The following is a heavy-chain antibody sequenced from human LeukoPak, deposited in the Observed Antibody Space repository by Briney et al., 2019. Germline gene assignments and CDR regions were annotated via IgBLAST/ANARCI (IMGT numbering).Heavy chain of an antibody. J-gene: IGHJ4*02. D-gene: IGHD1-26*01. CDR3: ASGRVGATDY. V-gene: IGHV4-39*01. CDR1: GGFISSSSYY. CDR2: IYYSGST. Sequence: SETLSLTCTVSGGFISSSSYYWGWIRQPPGKGLEWIGSIYYSGSTYYNPSLKSRVTISVDTSKNQFSLKLSSVTAADSAVYYCASGRVGATDYWGQGTLVTVSS.